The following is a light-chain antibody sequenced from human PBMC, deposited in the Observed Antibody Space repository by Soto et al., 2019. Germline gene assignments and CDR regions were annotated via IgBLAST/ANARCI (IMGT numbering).Light chain of an antibody. CDR1: QSILYRSNSKNY. J-gene: IGKJ4*01. CDR3: QQYYYTPLT. CDR2: WAS. V-gene: IGKV4-1*01. Sequence: DIVMTQSPESLAVSLGERATINCRSSQSILYRSNSKNYLAWYQQKLGQPPKLLIYWASTREPGVPDRFSGSVSGTDFTLTISSLQAEDVEVYYCQQYYYTPLTFGGGTKVDIK.